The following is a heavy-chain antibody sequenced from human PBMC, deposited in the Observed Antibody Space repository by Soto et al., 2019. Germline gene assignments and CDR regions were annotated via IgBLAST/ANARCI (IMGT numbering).Heavy chain of an antibody. J-gene: IGHJ6*02. Sequence: SETLSLTCSVSGGSITSGGFFWSWVRQDPGEGLELIAYIYYSGYTYYHPSLESRLSISMDTSKNQFSLKLSSVTAADTAVYYCARGSSPHYGMDVWGQGTTVTVSS. CDR2: IYYSGYT. D-gene: IGHD6-6*01. V-gene: IGHV4-31*03. CDR1: GGSITSGGFF. CDR3: ARGSSPHYGMDV.